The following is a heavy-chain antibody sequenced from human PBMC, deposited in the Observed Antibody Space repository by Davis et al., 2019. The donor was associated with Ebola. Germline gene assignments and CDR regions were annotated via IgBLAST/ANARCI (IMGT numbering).Heavy chain of an antibody. D-gene: IGHD3-22*01. V-gene: IGHV3-73*01. CDR2: IRSKANSYAT. CDR1: GFTFSGSA. J-gene: IGHJ5*02. Sequence: GESLKISCAASGFTFSGSAMHWVRQASGKGLEWVGRIRSKANSYATAYAASVKGRFTISRDDSKNTAYLQMNSLRAEDTAVYYCARDRLVGYYYDSSGYVSLDWFDPWGQGTLVTVSS. CDR3: ARDRLVGYYYDSSGYVSLDWFDP.